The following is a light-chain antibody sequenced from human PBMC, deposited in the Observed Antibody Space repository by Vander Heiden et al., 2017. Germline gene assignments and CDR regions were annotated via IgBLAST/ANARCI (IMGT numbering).Light chain of an antibody. J-gene: IGKJ1*01. CDR3: QQYNNWLAWT. CDR2: GAS. V-gene: IGKV3-15*01. Sequence: DIVMTQSPSTLSVSPGQRATLSCSASQTVSSNLAWYQQKPGQHPRLLIYGASTRPAGIPARFSGSGSATKFTLPISSLQSEDFAVFYCQQYNNWLAWTFGQGTKVEIK. CDR1: QTVSSN.